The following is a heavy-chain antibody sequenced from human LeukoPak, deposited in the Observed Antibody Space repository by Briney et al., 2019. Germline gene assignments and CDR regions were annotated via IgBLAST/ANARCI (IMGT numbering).Heavy chain of an antibody. CDR3: ARLSLLRLTTDY. V-gene: IGHV4-39*01. CDR2: IYYSGST. CDR1: GGSISSSSYY. Sequence: SETLSLTCTVSGGSISSSSYYWGWIRPPPGKGLEWIGSIYYSGSTYYNPSLKSRVTISVDTSKNQFSLKLSSVTAADTAVYYCARLSLLRLTTDYWGQGTLVTVSS. D-gene: IGHD4/OR15-4a*01. J-gene: IGHJ4*02.